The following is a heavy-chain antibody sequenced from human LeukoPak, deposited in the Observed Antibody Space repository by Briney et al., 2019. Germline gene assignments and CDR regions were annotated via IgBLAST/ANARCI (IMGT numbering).Heavy chain of an antibody. Sequence: GGSLRLSCAASGFTFSSYAMHWVRQAPGKGLEWVAVISYDGSNKYYADSVKGRFTISRDNSKNTLYLQMNSLRAEDTAVYYCARAGIAAAGVSFDYWGQGTLVTVSS. V-gene: IGHV3-30*04. CDR3: ARAGIAAAGVSFDY. D-gene: IGHD6-13*01. J-gene: IGHJ4*02. CDR1: GFTFSSYA. CDR2: ISYDGSNK.